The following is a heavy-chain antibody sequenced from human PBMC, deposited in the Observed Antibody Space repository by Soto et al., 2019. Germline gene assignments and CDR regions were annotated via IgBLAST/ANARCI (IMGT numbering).Heavy chain of an antibody. V-gene: IGHV1-69*13. CDR3: ARNGTYSSSLSQYSGMDV. CDR1: GGTFANFI. CDR2: IVPMFGTA. Sequence: WASVKVSCKASGGTFANFIMNWVRQTPGQGLEWMGGIVPMFGTATYAEKFKGRVTISATESTSTAYMELTSLRSEDTAVYYCARNGTYSSSLSQYSGMDVWGQGTTVTVSS. J-gene: IGHJ6*02. D-gene: IGHD6-6*01.